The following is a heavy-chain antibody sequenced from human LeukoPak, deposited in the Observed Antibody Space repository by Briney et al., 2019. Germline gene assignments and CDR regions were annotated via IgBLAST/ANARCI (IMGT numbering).Heavy chain of an antibody. CDR3: ARGHIFDFAF. Sequence: ASVTVSFKASGYTFIAYYLYWVRQAPGQGRELMGWISPNSGGTKYTQNFQGRVTMTRDTSISTVYMELSRLSYDDTAVYYCARGHIFDFAFWGQGTLVTVSS. CDR1: GYTFIAYY. CDR2: ISPNSGGT. J-gene: IGHJ4*02. V-gene: IGHV1-2*02. D-gene: IGHD3/OR15-3a*01.